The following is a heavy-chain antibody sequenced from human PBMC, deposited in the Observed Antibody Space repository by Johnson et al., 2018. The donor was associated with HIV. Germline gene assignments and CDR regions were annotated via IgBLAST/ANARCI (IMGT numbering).Heavy chain of an antibody. J-gene: IGHJ3*02. CDR2: IRYDGSDK. CDR3: AKEYYYDSSGVPDAFDI. Sequence: QVQLVESGGGVVQPGRSLRLSCAASGFTFSSYAMHWVRQAPGKGLEGVAFIRYDGSDKYSADSVKGRFPISRDNSKNTMDLQMNSLRAEDPAVYYGAKEYYYDSSGVPDAFDIWGQGTMVTVSS. CDR1: GFTFSSYA. V-gene: IGHV3-30*02. D-gene: IGHD3-22*01.